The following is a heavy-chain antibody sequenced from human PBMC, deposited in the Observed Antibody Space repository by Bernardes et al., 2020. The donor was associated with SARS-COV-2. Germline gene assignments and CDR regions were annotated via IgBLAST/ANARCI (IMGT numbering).Heavy chain of an antibody. V-gene: IGHV4-59*01. Sequence: SETLSLTCTVSGGSISSYYWSWIRQPPGKGLEWIGYIYYSGSTNYNPSLKSRVTISVDTSKNQFSLKLSSVTAADTAVYYCARNRVITYYYYMDVWGKGTTVTVSS. J-gene: IGHJ6*03. CDR1: GGSISSYY. CDR3: ARNRVITYYYYMDV. CDR2: IYYSGST. D-gene: IGHD3-22*01.